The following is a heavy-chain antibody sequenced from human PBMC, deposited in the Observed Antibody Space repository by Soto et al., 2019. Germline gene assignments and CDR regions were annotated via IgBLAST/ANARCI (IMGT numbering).Heavy chain of an antibody. CDR3: ARDRGYCSGGSCYSDYYYGMDV. V-gene: IGHV4-31*03. CDR2: IYYSGST. J-gene: IGHJ6*02. CDR1: GGSISSGGYY. Sequence: QVQLQESGPGLVKPSQTLSLTCTVSGGSISSGGYYWSWIRQHPGKGLEWIGYIYYSGSTYYNPSLKSRVTISVDTSKNQLSLKLSSVTAADTAVYYCARDRGYCSGGSCYSDYYYGMDVWGQGTTVTVSS. D-gene: IGHD2-15*01.